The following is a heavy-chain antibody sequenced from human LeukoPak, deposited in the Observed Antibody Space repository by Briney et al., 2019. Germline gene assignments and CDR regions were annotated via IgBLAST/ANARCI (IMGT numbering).Heavy chain of an antibody. CDR1: GCTFISYV. D-gene: IGHD5-18*01. J-gene: IGHJ4*02. CDR3: ASGGYSYPYYFDY. V-gene: IGHV1-69*04. Sequence: SVKVSCKASGCTFISYVISWVRQAPGQGLEWMGRIIPILGIANYAQKFQGRVTITADKSTSTAYMELSSLRSEDTAVYYCASGGYSYPYYFDYWGQGTLVTVSS. CDR2: IIPILGIA.